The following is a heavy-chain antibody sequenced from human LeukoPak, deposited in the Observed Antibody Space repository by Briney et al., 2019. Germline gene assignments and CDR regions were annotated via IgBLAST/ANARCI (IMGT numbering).Heavy chain of an antibody. CDR2: ISYDGSNK. Sequence: QSGGSLRLSCAASGFTFSSYAMHWFRQAPGKGLKWVAVISYDGSNKYYADSVKGRFTISRDNSKNTLYLQMNSLRAEDTAVYYCGYGGNSLFDYWGQGTLVTVSS. J-gene: IGHJ4*02. CDR1: GFTFSSYA. V-gene: IGHV3-30*04. CDR3: GYGGNSLFDY. D-gene: IGHD4-23*01.